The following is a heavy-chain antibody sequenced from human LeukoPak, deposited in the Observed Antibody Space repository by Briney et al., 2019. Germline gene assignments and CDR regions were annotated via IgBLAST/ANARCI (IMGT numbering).Heavy chain of an antibody. V-gene: IGHV1-18*01. Sequence: GASVKVSCKASGYTFTSYGISWVRQAPGQGLEWMGWISAYNGNTNYAQKLQGRVTMTTDTSTSTAYMELRSLRSDDTAVYYCAREGVTTTGDYYYYGMDVWGQGTTATVSS. CDR1: GYTFTSYG. D-gene: IGHD4-11*01. CDR3: AREGVTTTGDYYYYGMDV. J-gene: IGHJ6*02. CDR2: ISAYNGNT.